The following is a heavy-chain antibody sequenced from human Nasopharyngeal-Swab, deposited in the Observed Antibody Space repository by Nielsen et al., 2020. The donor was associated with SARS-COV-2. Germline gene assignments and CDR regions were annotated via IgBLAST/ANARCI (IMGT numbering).Heavy chain of an antibody. J-gene: IGHJ3*01. CDR3: AREISGGSSHDAFDV. CDR2: IYQSGST. V-gene: IGHV4-30-2*01. Sequence: RQAPGKGLEWIGYIYQSGSTDYNPSLKSRVTISIDRSKNQFSLKLISVTAAGTAVYYCAREISGGSSHDAFDVWGQGTMVTVSS. D-gene: IGHD2-15*01.